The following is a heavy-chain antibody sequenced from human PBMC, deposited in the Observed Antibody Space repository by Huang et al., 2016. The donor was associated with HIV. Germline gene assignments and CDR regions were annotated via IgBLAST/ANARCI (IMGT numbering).Heavy chain of an antibody. CDR3: AKPPSISSKYFQH. J-gene: IGHJ1*01. Sequence: EVQLLESGGGLVQPGGSLRLSCAASGFTFSSYAMGGVRQAPGKGLEWVSGISGSGGSTYYAYSVKGRFTISRDNSKNTLYLQMNSLRAEDTAVYYCAKPPSISSKYFQHWGQGTLVTVSS. CDR2: ISGSGGST. D-gene: IGHD3-3*02. CDR1: GFTFSSYA. V-gene: IGHV3-23*01.